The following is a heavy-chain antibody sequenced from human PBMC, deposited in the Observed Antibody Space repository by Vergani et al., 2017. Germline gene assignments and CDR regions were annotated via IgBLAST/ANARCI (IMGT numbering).Heavy chain of an antibody. CDR3: AREGADFWSGYNYYYYGMDV. CDR2: ISSSSRYI. Sequence: VQLVESGGGVVQPGGSLRLSCAASGFTFSSYSMNWVRQAPGKGLEWVSSISSSSRYIYYADSVKGRFTISRDNAKNSLYLQMNSLRAEDTAVYYCAREGADFWSGYNYYYYGMDVWGQGTTVTVSS. D-gene: IGHD3-3*01. J-gene: IGHJ6*02. V-gene: IGHV3-21*01. CDR1: GFTFSSYS.